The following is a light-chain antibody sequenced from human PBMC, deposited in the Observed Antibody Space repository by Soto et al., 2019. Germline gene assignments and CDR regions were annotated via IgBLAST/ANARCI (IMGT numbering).Light chain of an antibody. CDR3: QNYNSDPKT. J-gene: IGKJ1*01. CDR2: AAS. V-gene: IGKV1-27*01. Sequence: DVQMTQSPSSLSASVGDRVTMTCRACQGISNSLAWYQQKPGKVPKLLIYAASTLQSGVPSRFSGSGSGTDFTLTISSLQPEDVATYYCQNYNSDPKTFGQGTKVDI. CDR1: QGISNS.